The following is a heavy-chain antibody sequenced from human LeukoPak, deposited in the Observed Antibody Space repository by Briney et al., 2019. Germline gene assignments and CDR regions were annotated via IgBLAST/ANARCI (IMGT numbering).Heavy chain of an antibody. CDR3: AREVNSSSWPYYYYYYGMDV. J-gene: IGHJ6*02. CDR2: TYYRSKWYN. Sequence: TLSLTCAISGDSVSSNSAAWNWIRQSPSRGLEWLGSTYYRSKWYNDYAVSVKSRITINPDTSKNQFSLQLNSVTPEDTAVYYCAREVNSSSWPYYYYYYGMDVWGQGTTVTVSS. CDR1: GDSVSSNSAA. D-gene: IGHD6-13*01. V-gene: IGHV6-1*01.